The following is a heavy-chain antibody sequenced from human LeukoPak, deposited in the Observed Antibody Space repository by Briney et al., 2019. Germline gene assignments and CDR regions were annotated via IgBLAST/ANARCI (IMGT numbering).Heavy chain of an antibody. J-gene: IGHJ6*04. CDR2: IKSKTDGGTT. D-gene: IGHD2-2*01. Sequence: GGSLRLSCAASGFTFSNAWMSWVRQAPGKGLEWVGRIKSKTDGGTTDHAAPVKGRFTISRDDSKNTLYLQMNSLKTEDTAVYYCTTGKYCSSTSCWGYYYYGMDVWGKGTTVTVSS. CDR1: GFTFSNAW. CDR3: TTGKYCSSTSCWGYYYYGMDV. V-gene: IGHV3-15*01.